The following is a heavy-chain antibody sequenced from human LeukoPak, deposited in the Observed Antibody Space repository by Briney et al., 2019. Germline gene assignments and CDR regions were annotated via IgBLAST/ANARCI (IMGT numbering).Heavy chain of an antibody. Sequence: GGSLRLSCAASGFTFSSYEMNWVRQAPGKGLEWVSYISSSGSTIYYADSVKGRFTISRDNAKNSLYLQMNSLRAEDTAVYYCARDHYDYVWGSYRFDYWGQGTLVTASS. V-gene: IGHV3-48*03. D-gene: IGHD3-16*02. CDR2: ISSSGSTI. CDR1: GFTFSSYE. CDR3: ARDHYDYVWGSYRFDY. J-gene: IGHJ4*02.